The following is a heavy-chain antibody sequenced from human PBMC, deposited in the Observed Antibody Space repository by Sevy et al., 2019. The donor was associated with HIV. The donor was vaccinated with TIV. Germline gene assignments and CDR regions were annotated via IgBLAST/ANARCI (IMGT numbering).Heavy chain of an antibody. D-gene: IGHD2-2*01. V-gene: IGHV3-23*01. J-gene: IGHJ4*02. CDR1: GFRFSIYA. CDR2: FCMGGDRI. CDR3: VREGCSKGHDY. Sequence: GGSLRLSCTTSGFRFSIYAMTWVRQAPGKGLEWVSSFCMGGDRIYYADSVRGRFTISRDDSKNTLYLEMNNLGAEDTAKYYCVREGCSKGHDYWGQGTLVTVSS.